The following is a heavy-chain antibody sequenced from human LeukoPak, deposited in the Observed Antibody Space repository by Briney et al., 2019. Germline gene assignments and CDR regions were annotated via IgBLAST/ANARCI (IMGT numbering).Heavy chain of an antibody. CDR3: ARAGYSSGWYNWFDP. D-gene: IGHD6-19*01. J-gene: IGHJ5*02. CDR1: GFTFSSYE. V-gene: IGHV3-48*03. CDR2: ISSSGSTI. Sequence: GGSLRLSCAASGFTFSSYEMNWVRQAPGKGLEWVSYISSSGSTIYYAESVKGRFTISRDKAKNSLYLQMNSLRAEDTAVYYCARAGYSSGWYNWFDPWGQGTLVTVSS.